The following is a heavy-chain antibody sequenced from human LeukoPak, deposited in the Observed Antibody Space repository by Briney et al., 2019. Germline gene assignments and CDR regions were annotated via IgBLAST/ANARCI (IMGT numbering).Heavy chain of an antibody. CDR2: ISSSGKTI. J-gene: IGHJ4*02. CDR3: ATTSIAAAVPGCFDY. Sequence: GGSLRLSCEASGFTFSSYEMNWVRQAPGKGLEWVSYISSSGKTIYNADSTKGRFTVSRDNAKNSLYLQMNSLRAEDTAVYYCATTSIAAAVPGCFDYWGQGTLVTVSS. CDR1: GFTFSSYE. D-gene: IGHD6-13*01. V-gene: IGHV3-48*03.